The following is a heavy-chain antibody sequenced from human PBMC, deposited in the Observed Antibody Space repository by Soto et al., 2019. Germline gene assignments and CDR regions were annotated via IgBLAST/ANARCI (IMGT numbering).Heavy chain of an antibody. D-gene: IGHD2-15*01. Sequence: GESLKISCKGSGYSFTSYWIGWVRQMPGKGLEWMGIIYPGDSDTRYSPSFQGQVTTSADKSISTAYLQWSSLKASDTAMYYCARHYCSGGSCHYGMDVWGQGTTVTVSS. J-gene: IGHJ6*02. CDR1: GYSFTSYW. CDR3: ARHYCSGGSCHYGMDV. CDR2: IYPGDSDT. V-gene: IGHV5-51*01.